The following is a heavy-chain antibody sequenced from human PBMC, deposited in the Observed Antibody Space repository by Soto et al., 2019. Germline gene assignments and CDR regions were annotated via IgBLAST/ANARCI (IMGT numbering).Heavy chain of an antibody. CDR3: ARDAAPTPY. Sequence: QVQLVQSGAEVKKPGASVKVSCKTSGYTFTSYHISWVRQAPGQGLEWKGWISAYNTNTNDAQKSQGRVTMTTDTITSTAYMELRSLRSDDTAAYSCARDAAPTPYWGQEPLVTVSS. CDR2: ISAYNTNT. V-gene: IGHV1-18*01. D-gene: IGHD6-25*01. J-gene: IGHJ4*02. CDR1: GYTFTSYH.